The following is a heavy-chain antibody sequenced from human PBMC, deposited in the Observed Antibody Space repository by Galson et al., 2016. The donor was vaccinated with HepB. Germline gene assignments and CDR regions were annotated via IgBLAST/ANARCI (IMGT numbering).Heavy chain of an antibody. CDR2: IDTSDSYT. J-gene: IGHJ6*02. D-gene: IGHD3-10*01. CDR3: ARMNDGSGSYYTSLDV. CDR1: GYSFTSYW. V-gene: IGHV5-10-1*01. Sequence: QSGAEVKKPGESLRISCKGSGYSFTSYWISWVRQMPGKGLEWMGMIDTSDSYTNYSPSFQGHVTISLDKSISAAYLQWTSLKASDTAMYYCARMNDGSGSYYTSLDVWGQGTTVTVSS.